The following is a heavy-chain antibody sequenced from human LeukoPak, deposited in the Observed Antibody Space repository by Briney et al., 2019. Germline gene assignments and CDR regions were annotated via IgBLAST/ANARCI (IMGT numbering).Heavy chain of an antibody. CDR1: GFTISTYA. D-gene: IGHD2-21*01. Sequence: GGSLRLSCAASGFTISTYAMSWARQTPGKGLEWVSAITGSGTGTYYADSVKGRFTISRDNSKNSLHLQMNSLRAEDTAVYYCARNIGGVGYWGQGTLVTVSS. V-gene: IGHV3-23*01. CDR2: ITGSGTGT. CDR3: ARNIGGVGY. J-gene: IGHJ4*02.